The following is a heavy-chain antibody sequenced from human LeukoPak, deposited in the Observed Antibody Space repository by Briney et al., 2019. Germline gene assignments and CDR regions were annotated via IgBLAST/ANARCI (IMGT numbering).Heavy chain of an antibody. J-gene: IGHJ4*02. Sequence: GGSLRLSCTVSGLPFGSEAMSWVRQAPGRGLEWVSSISPGGGTTYYADSVKGRFTISRDNSKNTLYVQMNSLRAEDTAVYYCARATHRVLDYWGQGTLVTVSS. CDR2: ISPGGGTT. CDR3: ARATHRVLDY. V-gene: IGHV3-23*01. CDR1: GLPFGSEA. D-gene: IGHD2-21*01.